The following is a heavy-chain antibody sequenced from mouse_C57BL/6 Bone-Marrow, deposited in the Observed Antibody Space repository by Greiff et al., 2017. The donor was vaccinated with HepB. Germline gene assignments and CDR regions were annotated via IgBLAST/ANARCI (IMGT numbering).Heavy chain of an antibody. Sequence: QVQLKQSGAELARPGASVKLSCKASGYTFTSYGIRWVKQRTGEGLEWIGEIYPRSGNTYYNVKLKGKATLTAGKSSSTAYMELRSLTSEDSAVYFCGRLGAWFAYWGQGTRVTVSA. J-gene: IGHJ3*01. CDR1: GYTFTSYG. CDR3: GRLGAWFAY. D-gene: IGHD4-1*01. V-gene: IGHV1-81*01. CDR2: IYPRSGNT.